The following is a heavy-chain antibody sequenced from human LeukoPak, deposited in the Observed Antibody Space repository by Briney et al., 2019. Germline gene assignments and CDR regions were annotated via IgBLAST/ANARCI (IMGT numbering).Heavy chain of an antibody. D-gene: IGHD1-26*01. CDR2: ISHEGSQT. CDR3: AKGYSYGLGVGMDV. Sequence: GKSLRLSCAASGFSFGSYGIHWVRQAPGKGLEWVAVISHEGSQTYYADSVRGRFTISRDSAKKFLYLQMNSLRAEDTALYYCAKGYSYGLGVGMDVWGQGTTVTVSS. J-gene: IGHJ6*02. V-gene: IGHV3-30*18. CDR1: GFSFGSYG.